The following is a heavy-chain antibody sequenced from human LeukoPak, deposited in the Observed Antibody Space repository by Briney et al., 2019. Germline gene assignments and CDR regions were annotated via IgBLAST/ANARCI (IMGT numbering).Heavy chain of an antibody. V-gene: IGHV3-64*02. CDR1: GFTFSIYA. Sequence: GGSLRLSCSASGFTFSIYAMHWVRQAPGKGLEYVSAINSNGDGTYYADSVKGRFTISRDNSKNTLYFQMGSLRAEDMAVYYCARGRGYIYGYDYWGQGTLVTVSS. CDR2: INSNGDGT. J-gene: IGHJ4*02. D-gene: IGHD5-18*01. CDR3: ARGRGYIYGYDY.